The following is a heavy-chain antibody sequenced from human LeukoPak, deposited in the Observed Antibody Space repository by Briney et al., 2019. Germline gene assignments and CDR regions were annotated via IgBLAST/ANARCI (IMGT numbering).Heavy chain of an antibody. CDR2: IYYSGST. CDR3: ARNYYDSSAFDY. CDR1: GGSISSYY. D-gene: IGHD3-22*01. Sequence: PSETLSLTCTVSGGSISSYYWSWIRQPPGKGLEWIGSIYYSGSTYYNPSLKSRVTISVDTSKNQFSLKLSSVTAADTAVYCCARNYYDSSAFDYWGQGTLVTVSS. J-gene: IGHJ4*02. V-gene: IGHV4-59*12.